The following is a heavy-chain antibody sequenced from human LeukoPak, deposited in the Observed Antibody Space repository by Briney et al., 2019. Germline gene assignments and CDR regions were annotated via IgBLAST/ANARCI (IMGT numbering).Heavy chain of an antibody. CDR1: GGTFSSYA. CDR2: IIPILGIA. D-gene: IGHD3-22*01. V-gene: IGHV1-69*04. CDR3: ARGGYYYDSSGYYNRVGPFDY. J-gene: IGHJ4*02. Sequence: GASVKVSCKASGGTFSSYAISWVRQAPGQGLEWMGRIIPILGIANYAQKFQGRVTITADKSTSTAYMELSSLRSEDTAVYYCARGGYYYDSSGYYNRVGPFDYWGQGTLVTVSS.